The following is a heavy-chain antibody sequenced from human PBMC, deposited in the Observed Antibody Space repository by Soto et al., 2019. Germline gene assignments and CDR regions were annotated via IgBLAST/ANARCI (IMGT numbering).Heavy chain of an antibody. CDR2: ISSSSSYI. D-gene: IGHD6-19*01. CDR3: ARDVPGIAVAGTSYYYYGMDV. V-gene: IGHV3-21*01. J-gene: IGHJ6*02. CDR1: GFTFSSYS. Sequence: GGSLRLSCAASGFTFSSYSMNWVRQAPGKGLEWVSSISSSSSYIYYADSVKGRFTISRDNAKNSLYLQMNSLRAEDTAVYYCARDVPGIAVAGTSYYYYGMDVWGQGTTVTVSS.